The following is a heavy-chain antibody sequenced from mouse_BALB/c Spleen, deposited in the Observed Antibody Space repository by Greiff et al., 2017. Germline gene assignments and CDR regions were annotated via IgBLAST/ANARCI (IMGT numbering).Heavy chain of an antibody. CDR2: INPSNGGT. CDR1: GYTFTSYY. CDR3: TRDEGSYAMDY. Sequence: QVQLQQSGAELVKPGASVKLSCKASGYTFTSYYMYWVKQRPGQGLEWIGEINPSNGGTNFNEKFKSKATLTVDKSSSTAYMQLSSLTSEDSAVYYCTRDEGSYAMDYWGQGTSVTVSS. D-gene: IGHD1-1*01. J-gene: IGHJ4*01. V-gene: IGHV1S81*02.